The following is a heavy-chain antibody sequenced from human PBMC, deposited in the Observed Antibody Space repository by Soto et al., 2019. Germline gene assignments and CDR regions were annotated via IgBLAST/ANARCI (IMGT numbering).Heavy chain of an antibody. V-gene: IGHV3-30-3*01. CDR1: GVPFSSYA. CDR3: ARDHDYYDSSGHYPY. Sequence: GGSLRLSCAASGVPFSSYAMHWVRQAPGKGLEWVAVISYDGSNKYYADSVKGRFTISRDNSKNTLYLQMNSLRAEDTAVYYCARDHDYYDSSGHYPYWGQGTLVTVSS. CDR2: ISYDGSNK. D-gene: IGHD3-22*01. J-gene: IGHJ4*02.